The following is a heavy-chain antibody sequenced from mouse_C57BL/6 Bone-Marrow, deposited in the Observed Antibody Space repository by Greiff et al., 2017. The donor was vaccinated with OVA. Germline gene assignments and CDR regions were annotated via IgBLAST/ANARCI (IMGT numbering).Heavy chain of an antibody. D-gene: IGHD1-1*01. Sequence: VQLQQPGAELVMPGASVKLSCKASGYTFTRYWMHWVKQRPGQGLAWIGEIDPSDSYTNYNQKFKGKSTLTVDKSSSTAYMQLSSLTSEDSAVYYCARGYYGSLYWYVDVWGTGTTVTGSS. CDR1: GYTFTRYW. V-gene: IGHV1-69*01. J-gene: IGHJ1*03. CDR3: ARGYYGSLYWYVDV. CDR2: IDPSDSYT.